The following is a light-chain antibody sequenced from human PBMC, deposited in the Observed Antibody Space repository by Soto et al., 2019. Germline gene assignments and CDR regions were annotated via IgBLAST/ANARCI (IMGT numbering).Light chain of an antibody. CDR2: DAS. CDR3: QQYDNWPLT. V-gene: IGKV1-6*01. J-gene: IGKJ4*01. Sequence: AIQMTQSPSSLSASVGDSITITCRASQDIRSDLGWYQQKPGRAPKLLIYDASSLQGGVPSRFSGSGSGTDFTLTISSLQPEDFATYYCQQYDNWPLTFGGGTKVDIK. CDR1: QDIRSD.